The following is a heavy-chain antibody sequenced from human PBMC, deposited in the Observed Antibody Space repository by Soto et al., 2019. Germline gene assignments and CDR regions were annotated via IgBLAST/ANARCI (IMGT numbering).Heavy chain of an antibody. CDR1: GGSISSYY. CDR3: ARGWQQLAFYP. Sequence: SDTLSLTCTVSGGSISSYYWSWIRQPPGKGLEWIGYIYYSGSTNYNPSLKSRVTISVDTSKNQFSLKLSSVTAADTAVYYCARGWQQLAFYPCGQGTLVTVSS. J-gene: IGHJ5*02. D-gene: IGHD6-13*01. V-gene: IGHV4-59*07. CDR2: IYYSGST.